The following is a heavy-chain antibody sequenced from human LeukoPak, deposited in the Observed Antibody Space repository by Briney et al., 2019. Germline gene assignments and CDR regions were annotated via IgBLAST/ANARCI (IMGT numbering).Heavy chain of an antibody. V-gene: IGHV3-21*01. J-gene: IGHJ4*02. CDR2: ISSSSSYI. Sequence: GGSLRLSCAASGFTFSSYAISWVRQAPGKGLEWVSSISSSSSYIYYADSVKGRFTISRDNAKNSLYLQMNSLRAEDTAVYYCARDRSSSWLVTYDYWGQGTLVTVSS. D-gene: IGHD6-13*01. CDR3: ARDRSSSWLVTYDY. CDR1: GFTFSSYA.